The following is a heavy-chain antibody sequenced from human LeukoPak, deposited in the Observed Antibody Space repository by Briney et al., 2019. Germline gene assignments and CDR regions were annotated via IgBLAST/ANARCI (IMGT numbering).Heavy chain of an antibody. CDR2: INTGGTSI. D-gene: IGHD3-10*01. J-gene: IGHJ4*02. CDR3: ARVTGYWGSGSYYFDY. V-gene: IGHV3-48*03. CDR1: GFTFSYYE. Sequence: PGGSLRLSCAASGFTFSYYEMNWVRQAPGKGLEWISYINTGGTSIYYADPVKGRFTTSRDNAKNSLYLQMNTLRAEDTAVYYCARVTGYWGSGSYYFDYWGQGTLVTVSS.